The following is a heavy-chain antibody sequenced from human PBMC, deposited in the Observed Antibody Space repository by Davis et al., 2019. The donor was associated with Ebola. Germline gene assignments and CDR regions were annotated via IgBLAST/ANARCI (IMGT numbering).Heavy chain of an antibody. CDR2: IYYSGST. J-gene: IGHJ4*02. V-gene: IGHV4-59*01. D-gene: IGHD3-16*02. CDR3: ARGRPLGY. CDR1: SGSINNYY. Sequence: SETLSLTCTVSSGSINNYYWSWIRQPPGKGLEWIGYIYYSGSTNYNPSLKSRVTISVDTSKNQFSLKLSSVTAADTAVYYCARGRPLGYWGQGTLVTVSS.